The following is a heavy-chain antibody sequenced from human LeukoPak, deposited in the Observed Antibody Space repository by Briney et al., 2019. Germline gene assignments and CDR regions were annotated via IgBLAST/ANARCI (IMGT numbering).Heavy chain of an antibody. CDR2: TNLHGTTV. CDR3: ASGYTYVRLGDH. CDR1: GFIFSNYW. J-gene: IGHJ4*02. D-gene: IGHD5-18*01. V-gene: IGHV3-74*01. Sequence: AGTLRLSCAASGFIFSNYWMHWVRHAPGKGLVWVARTNLHGTTVDYADSVKGRFTISRDNAKNTLFLQMNSLRAEDTAVYYCASGYTYVRLGDHWGQGTLVTVSS.